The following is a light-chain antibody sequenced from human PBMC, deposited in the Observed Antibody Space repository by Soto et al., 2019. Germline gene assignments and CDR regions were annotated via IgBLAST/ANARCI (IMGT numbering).Light chain of an antibody. J-gene: IGKJ1*01. V-gene: IGKV3-20*01. CDR3: QHYVTSRTT. CDR1: QSVTSNY. Sequence: IVWAQTTGTLSLSPWESPTLPCRYSQSVTSNYLAWYQQKPGQAPRLLIFGASIRVTGIPDRFIGSGSGTDFTLTISSLEPEDFAVYYCQHYVTSRTTFGQGNKVDIK. CDR2: GAS.